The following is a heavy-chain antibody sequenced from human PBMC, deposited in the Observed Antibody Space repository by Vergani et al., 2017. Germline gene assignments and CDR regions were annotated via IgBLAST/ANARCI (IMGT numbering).Heavy chain of an antibody. CDR3: ARLRDYYDSSGYYPPSRDYFDY. J-gene: IGHJ4*02. D-gene: IGHD3-22*01. Sequence: QVQLVQSGAEVKKPGSSVKVSCKASGVTFSSYAISWVRQAPGQGLEWMGGIIPIFGTANYAQKFQGRVTITADKSTSTAYMELSSLRSEDTAVYYCARLRDYYDSSGYYPPSRDYFDYWGQGTLVTVSS. CDR2: IIPIFGTA. V-gene: IGHV1-69*06. CDR1: GVTFSSYA.